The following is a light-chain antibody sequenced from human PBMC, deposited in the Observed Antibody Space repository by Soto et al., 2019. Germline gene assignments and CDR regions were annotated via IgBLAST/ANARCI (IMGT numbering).Light chain of an antibody. Sequence: DIQLTQSPIFLSVSVGDRVTISCRASQDIFNYLAWYQQKPVKSPNLLIFGASTLQSGVPSRFSGSGSGKELTLTISSLQREDFATYHFQLLNSHLRTFGQGTKVDIK. V-gene: IGKV1-9*01. CDR3: QLLNSHLRT. CDR1: QDIFNY. CDR2: GAS. J-gene: IGKJ2*01.